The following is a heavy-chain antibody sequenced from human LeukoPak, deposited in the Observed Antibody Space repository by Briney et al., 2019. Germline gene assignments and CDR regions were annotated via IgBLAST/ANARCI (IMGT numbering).Heavy chain of an antibody. CDR2: ISGSGGST. CDR3: AKEVKPVTMTVVVITAHFDY. J-gene: IGHJ4*02. D-gene: IGHD3-22*01. Sequence: PGGSLRLSCAASGFTFSSYAMSWVRQAPGKGLEWVSAISGSGGSTYYADSVKGRFTISRDNSKNTLYLQMNSLRAEDTAVYYCAKEVKPVTMTVVVITAHFDYWGQGTLVTVSS. V-gene: IGHV3-23*01. CDR1: GFTFSSYA.